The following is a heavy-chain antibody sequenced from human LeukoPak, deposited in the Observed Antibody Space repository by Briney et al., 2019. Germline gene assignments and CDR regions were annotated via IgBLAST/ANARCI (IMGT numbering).Heavy chain of an antibody. J-gene: IGHJ6*03. CDR2: INPNSGGT. CDR1: GYTFTSYY. D-gene: IGHD1-26*01. Sequence: AASVKVSCKASGYTFTSYYMHWLRQAPGQGLEWMGWINPNSGGTNYAQKFQGRVTMTRDTSISTAYMELSRLRSDDTAVYYCARVQALLYYYYMDVWGKGTTVTVSS. V-gene: IGHV1-2*02. CDR3: ARVQALLYYYYMDV.